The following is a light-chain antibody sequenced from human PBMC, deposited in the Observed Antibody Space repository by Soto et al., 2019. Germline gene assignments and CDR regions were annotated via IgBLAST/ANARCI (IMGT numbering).Light chain of an antibody. J-gene: IGLJ1*01. Sequence: QSALIQPPSVSGSPGQSVAFSCTGTSSDVGGYNYVSWYQQHPGKAPKLMIYEVNKRPSGVPDRFSGSKSGNTASLTVSGLQAEDEADYYCSSYAGSSNVFGTGTKVTVL. CDR1: SSDVGGYNY. CDR3: SSYAGSSNV. CDR2: EVN. V-gene: IGLV2-8*01.